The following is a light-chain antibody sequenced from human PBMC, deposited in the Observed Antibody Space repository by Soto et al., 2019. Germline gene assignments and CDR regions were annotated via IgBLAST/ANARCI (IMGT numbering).Light chain of an antibody. J-gene: IGLJ2*01. Sequence: QAVVTQEPSLTVSPGETVTLTCASSTGAVTSGYFPNWFQQKPGQPPRALIYSTINQHYWTPARFSGSLLGGKAALTLSGVQPEDEGDYYCLLDLGGVHLFGGGTKLTVL. CDR2: STI. CDR3: LLDLGGVHL. CDR1: TGAVTSGYF. V-gene: IGLV7-43*01.